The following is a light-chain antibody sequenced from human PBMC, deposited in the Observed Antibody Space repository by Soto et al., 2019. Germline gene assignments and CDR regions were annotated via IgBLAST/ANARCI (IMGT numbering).Light chain of an antibody. CDR3: TPYTNWPPLT. V-gene: IGKV3-15*01. J-gene: IGKJ4*01. CDR2: GAS. CDR1: QSVSSN. Sequence: EIVMTQSPATLSVSPGERATLSCRASQSVSSNLAWYQQKPGQAPRLLIYGASTRATGIPARFSGSRSGTEFTITISSLKSEDFAVYYCTPYTNWPPLTFGGGTKVEIK.